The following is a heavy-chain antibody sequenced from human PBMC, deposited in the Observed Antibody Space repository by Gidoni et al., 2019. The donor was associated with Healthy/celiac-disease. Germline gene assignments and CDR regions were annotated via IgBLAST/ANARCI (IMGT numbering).Heavy chain of an antibody. D-gene: IGHD6-19*01. CDR1: GFTFSSYA. Sequence: EVQLLESGGGLVQPGGSLRLSCAASGFTFSSYAMSWVRQAPGQGLEWVSAISGSGGSTYYADSVKGRFTISRDNSKNTLYLQMNSLRAEDTAVYYCARWYSSGWSSDAFDIWGQGTMVTVSS. CDR2: ISGSGGST. V-gene: IGHV3-23*01. CDR3: ARWYSSGWSSDAFDI. J-gene: IGHJ3*02.